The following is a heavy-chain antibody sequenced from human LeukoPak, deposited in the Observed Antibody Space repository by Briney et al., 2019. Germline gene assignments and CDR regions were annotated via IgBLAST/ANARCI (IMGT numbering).Heavy chain of an antibody. CDR1: GFTFSGSA. V-gene: IGHV3-73*01. Sequence: PGGSLKLSCAASGFTFSGSAMHWVRQASGKGLEWVGRIRRRANSYATAYAASVKGRFTISRDDSKNTAYLQMNSLKTEDTAVYYCTRHSPSYYYDSSGYYRIAEYFQHWGQGTLVTVSS. D-gene: IGHD3-22*01. CDR3: TRHSPSYYYDSSGYYRIAEYFQH. CDR2: IRRRANSYAT. J-gene: IGHJ1*01.